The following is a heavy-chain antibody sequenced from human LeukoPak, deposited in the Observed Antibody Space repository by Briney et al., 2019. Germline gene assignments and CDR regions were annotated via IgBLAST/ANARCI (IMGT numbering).Heavy chain of an antibody. Sequence: PSETLSLTCAAYGGSFSGYYWSWIRQPPGKGLEWIGEINHSGSTNYNPSLKSRVTISVDTSKNQFSLKLSSVTAADTAVYYCARRPRVYYDFWSGYFSWGQGTLVTVSS. CDR2: INHSGST. CDR1: GGSFSGYY. V-gene: IGHV4-34*01. J-gene: IGHJ5*02. D-gene: IGHD3-3*01. CDR3: ARRPRVYYDFWSGYFS.